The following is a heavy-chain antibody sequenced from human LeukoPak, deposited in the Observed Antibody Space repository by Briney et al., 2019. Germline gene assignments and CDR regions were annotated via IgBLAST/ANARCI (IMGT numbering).Heavy chain of an antibody. CDR1: GFTFSSYW. Sequence: GGSLRLSCAASGFTFSSYWMHWVRQGPGKGLVWVSRINSDGSSTTYADSVKGRFTISRDNAKNTLYLQMNSLRAEDTAVYYCARGHSSGLYYFDCWGQGTLVTVSS. D-gene: IGHD6-19*01. J-gene: IGHJ4*02. V-gene: IGHV3-74*01. CDR3: ARGHSSGLYYFDC. CDR2: INSDGSST.